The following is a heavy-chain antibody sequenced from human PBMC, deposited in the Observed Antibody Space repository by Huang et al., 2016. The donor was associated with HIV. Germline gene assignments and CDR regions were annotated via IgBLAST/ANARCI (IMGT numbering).Heavy chain of an antibody. D-gene: IGHD3-16*01. Sequence: EVQLVESGGTWVQSGGSLRLSCTASGFNFSNYYMTWVRQAPGKAVEWVANIAQDGSQRYYGDSVKGRFSISRDNVDNSLFLQMSGLRAEDTAVYYCAQGGFSYGFWGQGTLVSVSS. J-gene: IGHJ4*02. CDR1: GFNFSNYY. CDR2: IAQDGSQR. CDR3: AQGGFSYGF. V-gene: IGHV3-7*01.